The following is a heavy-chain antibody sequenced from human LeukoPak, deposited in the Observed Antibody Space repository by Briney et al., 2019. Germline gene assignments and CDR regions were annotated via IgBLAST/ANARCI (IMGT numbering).Heavy chain of an antibody. D-gene: IGHD1-26*01. CDR1: GFTFSSDA. V-gene: IGHV3-23*01. J-gene: IGHJ4*02. CDR2: ISSSGGST. CDR3: AKGGAQV. Sequence: QPGGSLRLSCAASGFTFSSDAMRWVRQAPGKGLEWVSAISSSGGSTYYADSVRGRFIISRDSSKNTLCLQMNSLRVEDTAVYYCAKGGAQVGGQGTLVTVSS.